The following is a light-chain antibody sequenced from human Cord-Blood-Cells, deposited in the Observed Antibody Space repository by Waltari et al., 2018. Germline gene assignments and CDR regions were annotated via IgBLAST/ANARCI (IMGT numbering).Light chain of an antibody. CDR3: QKYNSAPWT. CDR1: QGISNY. V-gene: IGKV1-27*01. Sequence: DIQMTQSPSSLYASVGYRVTITCRASQGISNYLAWYQQKPGKVPKLLIYAASTLQSGVQARFSGSGSGTDFILIISSLQPEDVATYFCQKYNSAPWTFGQGTKVEIK. CDR2: AAS. J-gene: IGKJ1*01.